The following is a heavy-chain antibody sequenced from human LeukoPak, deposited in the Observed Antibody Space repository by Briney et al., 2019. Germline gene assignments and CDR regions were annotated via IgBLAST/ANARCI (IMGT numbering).Heavy chain of an antibody. J-gene: IGHJ4*02. D-gene: IGHD2-15*01. CDR3: ARGYCSGESCYESRGWFDY. CDR1: GGSISSSSYY. CDR2: IHYGGGT. V-gene: IGHV4-39*07. Sequence: SETLSLTCTVSGGSISSSSYYWGWIRQPPGKGLEWIGSIHYGGGTYYNPSLKSRVTISVDTSKNQFSLKLSSVTAADTAVYFCARGYCSGESCYESRGWFDYWGQGTLVTVSS.